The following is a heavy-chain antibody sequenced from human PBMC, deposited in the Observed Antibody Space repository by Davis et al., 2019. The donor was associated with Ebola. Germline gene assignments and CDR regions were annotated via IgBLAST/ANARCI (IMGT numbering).Heavy chain of an antibody. CDR2: IIPILGIA. J-gene: IGHJ4*02. CDR3: ARESHDSSGASY. V-gene: IGHV1-69*04. D-gene: IGHD3-22*01. CDR1: GYTFTSYG. Sequence: AASVKVSCKASGYTFTSYGISWVRQAPGQGLEWMGRIIPILGIANYAQNFQGRVTITADKSTSTAYMELSSLRSEDTAVYYCARESHDSSGASYWGQGTLVTVSS.